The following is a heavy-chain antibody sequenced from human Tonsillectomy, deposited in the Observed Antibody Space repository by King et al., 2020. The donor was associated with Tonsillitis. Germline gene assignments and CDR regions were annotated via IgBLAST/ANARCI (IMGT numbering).Heavy chain of an antibody. V-gene: IGHV4-4*07. CDR1: GGSISSYY. Sequence: VQLQESGPGLGKPSETLSLTCTVSGGSISSYYCNWIRQSAGKGLAWIGRFDSSGTTNYNPTLNSRVTMSVDTSKNQFSLKLTSVTAADPPVYYCAGDWWKAQVRYYMDVWGNGATVTVSS. D-gene: IGHD2-15*01. CDR3: AGDWWKAQVRYYMDV. J-gene: IGHJ6*03. CDR2: FDSSGTT.